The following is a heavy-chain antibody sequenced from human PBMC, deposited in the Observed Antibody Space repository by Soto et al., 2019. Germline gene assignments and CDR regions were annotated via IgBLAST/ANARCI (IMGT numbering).Heavy chain of an antibody. CDR3: AQDFGGRRPFHF. D-gene: IGHD1-26*01. CDR2: LTNSASTT. V-gene: IGHV3-23*01. Sequence: EVQLLESGGGLVRPGGSLRLSCVASGFTFGSYAMTWVRQAPGKGLEWVSALTNSASTTYYADSVTGRFTISRDNSKNTLYLQMNSLRAEHTAVYYCAQDFGGRRPFHFWGQGTLVTVSS. J-gene: IGHJ4*02. CDR1: GFTFGSYA.